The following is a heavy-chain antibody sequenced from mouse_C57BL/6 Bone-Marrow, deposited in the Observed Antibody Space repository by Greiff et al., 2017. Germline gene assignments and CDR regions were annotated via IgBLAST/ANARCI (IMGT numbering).Heavy chain of an antibody. D-gene: IGHD2-3*01. V-gene: IGHV6-3*01. Sequence: EVKVEESGGGLVQPGGSMKLSCVASGFTFSNYWMNWVRQSPEKGLEWVAQIRLKSDNYATHYAESVKGRFTISRDDSKSSVYLQMNNLRAEDTGIYYCTVNRWLPPYYYAMDYWGQGTSVTVSS. CDR1: GFTFSNYW. J-gene: IGHJ4*01. CDR3: TVNRWLPPYYYAMDY. CDR2: IRLKSDNYAT.